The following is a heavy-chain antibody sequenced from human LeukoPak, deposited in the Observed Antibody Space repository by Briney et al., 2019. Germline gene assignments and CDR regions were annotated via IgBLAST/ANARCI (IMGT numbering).Heavy chain of an antibody. CDR2: IYYSGST. D-gene: IGHD6-6*01. J-gene: IGHJ4*02. CDR3: ARDLSGRPLHSFGY. V-gene: IGHV4-39*06. Sequence: PSETLSLTCTVSGGSISSSSYYWGWIRQPPGKGLEWIGSIYYSGSTYYNPSLKSRVTISVDTSKNQFPLKLSSVTAADTAVYYCARDLSGRPLHSFGYWGQGTLVTVSS. CDR1: GGSISSSSYY.